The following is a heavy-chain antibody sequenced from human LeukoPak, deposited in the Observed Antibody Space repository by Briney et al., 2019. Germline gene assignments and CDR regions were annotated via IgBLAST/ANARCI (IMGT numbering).Heavy chain of an antibody. Sequence: SVNFSCNASGGTFSSYAISWVRQAPGQGHERVGGSVPIFGRANYAQKSQGRVTITADESTSTAYMEPSSLRSEDTAVHYCTSVRRVWNDETLHYWGQGTLVTVPS. CDR3: TSVRRVWNDETLHY. CDR1: GGTFSSYA. J-gene: IGHJ4*02. CDR2: SVPIFGRA. D-gene: IGHD1-1*01. V-gene: IGHV1-69*01.